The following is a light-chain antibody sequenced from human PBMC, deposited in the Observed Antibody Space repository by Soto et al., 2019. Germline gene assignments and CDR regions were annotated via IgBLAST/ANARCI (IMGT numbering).Light chain of an antibody. Sequence: QSVLTQPPSASGSPGQSVTISCTGTSSDVGAYNYVSWYQQHPGKAPKLMIYDVSKRPSGVPDRFSGSKSGNTASPTVSGLQAEDEADFYCISYAGSSIWVFGGGTKLTVL. J-gene: IGLJ3*02. CDR2: DVS. V-gene: IGLV2-8*01. CDR3: ISYAGSSIWV. CDR1: SSDVGAYNY.